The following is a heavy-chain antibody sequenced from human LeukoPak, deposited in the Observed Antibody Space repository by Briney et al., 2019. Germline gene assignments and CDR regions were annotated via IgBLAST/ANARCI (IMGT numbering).Heavy chain of an antibody. D-gene: IGHD3-3*01. J-gene: IGHJ5*02. CDR2: IYHSGST. V-gene: IGHV4-38-2*02. Sequence: SETLSLTCTVSGYSISSGYYWGWIRQPPGKGLEWIGSIYHSGSTYYNPSLKSRVTISVDTSKNQFSLKLSSVTAADTAVYYCASGYSYYDFWSGYYTGKDWFDPWGQGTLVTVSS. CDR3: ASGYSYYDFWSGYYTGKDWFDP. CDR1: GYSISSGYY.